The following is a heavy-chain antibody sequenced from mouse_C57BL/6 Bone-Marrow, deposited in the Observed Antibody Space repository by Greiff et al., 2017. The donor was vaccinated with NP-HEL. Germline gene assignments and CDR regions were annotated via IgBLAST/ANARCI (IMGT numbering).Heavy chain of an antibody. D-gene: IGHD2-5*01. CDR3: ARGKSNYVNYYAMDY. V-gene: IGHV5-16*01. CDR1: GFTFSDYY. J-gene: IGHJ4*01. CDR2: INYDGSSI. Sequence: EVQVVESEGGLVQPGSSMKLSCTASGFTFSDYYMAWVRQVPEKGLEWVANINYDGSSIYYLDSLKSRFIISRDNAKNILYLQMSSLKSEDTATYYCARGKSNYVNYYAMDYWGQGTSVTVSS.